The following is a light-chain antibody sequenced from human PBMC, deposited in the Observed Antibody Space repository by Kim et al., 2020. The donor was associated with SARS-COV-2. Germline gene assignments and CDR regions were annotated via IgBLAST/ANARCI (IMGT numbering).Light chain of an antibody. Sequence: DIQMTQSPPILSASVGDSVTITCRASQNINNWLAWYQQKPGKVPKLLIYKVSTLESGVPSRFSGSQSGTEFTLTISSLQPDDFATYYCQQYQTYWTFGQGTKLEI. V-gene: IGKV1-5*03. J-gene: IGKJ2*01. CDR3: QQYQTYWT. CDR2: KVS. CDR1: QNINNW.